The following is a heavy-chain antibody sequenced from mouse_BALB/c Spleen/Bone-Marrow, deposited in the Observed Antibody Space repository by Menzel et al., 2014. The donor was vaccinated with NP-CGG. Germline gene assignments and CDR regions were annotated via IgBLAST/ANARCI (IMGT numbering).Heavy chain of an antibody. Sequence: EVKLMESGAELVEPGASVKLSCTASGFNIKDTYMHWVKQRPEQGLEWIGRIDPANGNTKYDPKFQGKATITADTSSNTAYLQLSSLTSEDTAVYYCALYYDYDVGYWGQGTTLTVSS. CDR2: IDPANGNT. CDR1: GFNIKDTY. V-gene: IGHV14-3*02. CDR3: ALYYDYDVGY. D-gene: IGHD2-4*01. J-gene: IGHJ2*01.